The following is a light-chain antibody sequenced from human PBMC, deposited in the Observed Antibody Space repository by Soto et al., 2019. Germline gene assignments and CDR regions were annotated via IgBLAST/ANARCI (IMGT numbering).Light chain of an antibody. J-gene: IGLJ1*01. Sequence: HSALTQPRCVSVSPRLSITISYTGTISDVGGYNSVSWYQQHPVKAPKLLIHEVSDRPSGVYSRFSASKSGNTASLTISGLQAEDDADYYCSSYTSSDTLVFGTGTKVTVL. CDR2: EVS. V-gene: IGLV2-14*01. CDR1: ISDVGGYNS. CDR3: SSYTSSDTLV.